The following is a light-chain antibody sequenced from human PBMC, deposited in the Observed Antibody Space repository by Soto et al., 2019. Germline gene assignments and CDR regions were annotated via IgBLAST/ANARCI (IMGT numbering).Light chain of an antibody. CDR1: QGISSY. Sequence: IQLTQSPSSLSASVGDRVTITCRASQGISSYLGWYQQKPGKAPNLLIYDESTLHSGAPSRFSGGGSGTDFTLTISSLQPEDFAVYYCQQYGSSGTFGQGTKVDIK. CDR2: DES. V-gene: IGKV1-9*01. J-gene: IGKJ1*01. CDR3: QQYGSSGT.